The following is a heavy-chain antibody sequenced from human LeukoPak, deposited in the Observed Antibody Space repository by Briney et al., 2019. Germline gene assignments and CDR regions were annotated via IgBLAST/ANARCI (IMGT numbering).Heavy chain of an antibody. Sequence: GGSLRLSCAASGFTFSSYAMSWVRQAPGKGLEWVSAISGSGGSTCYADSVKGRFTISRDNSKNTLYLQMNSLRAEDTAVYYCANIAAPPTYYYYYYMDVWGKGTTVTVSS. CDR1: GFTFSSYA. D-gene: IGHD6-6*01. CDR2: ISGSGGST. V-gene: IGHV3-23*01. CDR3: ANIAAPPTYYYYYYMDV. J-gene: IGHJ6*03.